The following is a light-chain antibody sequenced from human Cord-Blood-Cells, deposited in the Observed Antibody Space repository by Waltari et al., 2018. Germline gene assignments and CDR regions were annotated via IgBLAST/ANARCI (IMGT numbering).Light chain of an antibody. CDR1: KLGDKY. Sequence: SYELTQPPSVSVSPGQTASITCSGDKLGDKYACWYQQKPGQSPVLVIYQDSKRPSGLPERFSGSNSGNTATLTISGTQAMDEADYYCQAWDSSTENWVFGGGTKLTVL. V-gene: IGLV3-1*01. J-gene: IGLJ3*02. CDR3: QAWDSSTENWV. CDR2: QDS.